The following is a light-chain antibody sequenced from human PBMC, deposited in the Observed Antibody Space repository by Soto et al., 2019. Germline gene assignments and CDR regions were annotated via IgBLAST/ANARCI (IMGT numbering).Light chain of an antibody. Sequence: EIVLTQSPGTLSLSPGERATLSCRASQSVSSSSLAWYQQKPGQGPRLLIYGASSRATGIPDRFSGSGSGTDFTLTISRLEPEDFAVYYCQQYGSSPWTFGQGTNVEIK. CDR1: QSVSSSS. CDR2: GAS. J-gene: IGKJ1*01. CDR3: QQYGSSPWT. V-gene: IGKV3-20*01.